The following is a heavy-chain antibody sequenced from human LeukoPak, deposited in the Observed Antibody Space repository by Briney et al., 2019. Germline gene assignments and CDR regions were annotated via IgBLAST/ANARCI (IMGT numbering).Heavy chain of an antibody. CDR2: IYYSGST. Sequence: SETLSLTCTVSGGSISSHYWSWIRQPPGKGLEWIGYIYYSGSTNYNPSLKSRVTISADTSKNQFSLKLSSVTAADTAVYYCARVLSSSWYYFDYWGQGTLVTVSS. V-gene: IGHV4-59*11. J-gene: IGHJ4*02. D-gene: IGHD6-13*01. CDR1: GGSISSHY. CDR3: ARVLSSSWYYFDY.